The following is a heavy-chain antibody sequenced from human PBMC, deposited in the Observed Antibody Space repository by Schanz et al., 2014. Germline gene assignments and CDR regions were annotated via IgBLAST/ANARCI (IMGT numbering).Heavy chain of an antibody. CDR1: GFTFSDYY. Sequence: VQLVESGGGLVKPGESLRLSCAASGFTFSDYYMSWIRQAPGKGLEWVSYISNSGTTIYYADSVKGRFTISRDNAKNSLYLQMNSLSAEDTAVYYCAKVAPAATYLDSWGLGTLVTVSS. D-gene: IGHD2-2*01. J-gene: IGHJ4*02. CDR3: AKVAPAATYLDS. V-gene: IGHV3-11*01. CDR2: ISNSGTTI.